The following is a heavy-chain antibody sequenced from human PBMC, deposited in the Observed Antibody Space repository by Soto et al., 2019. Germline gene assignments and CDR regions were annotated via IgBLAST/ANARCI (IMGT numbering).Heavy chain of an antibody. J-gene: IGHJ3*02. CDR1: GFTFSSYS. CDR3: ATLPRGSGWCLKGHI. CDR2: ISSSSSTI. D-gene: IGHD6-19*01. V-gene: IGHV3-48*01. Sequence: GGSLRLSCAASGFTFSSYSMNWVRQAPGKGLEWVSYISSSSSTIYYADSVKGRFTISRDNAKNSLYLQMNSLRAEDTAVYYCATLPRGSGWCLKGHIWGQGTMVTVSS.